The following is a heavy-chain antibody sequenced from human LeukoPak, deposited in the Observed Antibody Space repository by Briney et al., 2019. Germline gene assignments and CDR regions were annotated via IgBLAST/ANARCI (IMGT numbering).Heavy chain of an antibody. D-gene: IGHD6-19*01. V-gene: IGHV3-30*02. CDR1: GFIFSSYG. CDR2: IPYDGSDK. J-gene: IGHJ4*02. CDR3: AKDLAGSGWYRGIDY. Sequence: GGSLRLSCAASGFIFSSYGMHWVRQAPGKGLEWVAFIPYDGSDKYFADSVKGQFTVSGDNSRSTLYLQLNSLRAEDTAVYYCAKDLAGSGWYRGIDYWGQGTLVTVSS.